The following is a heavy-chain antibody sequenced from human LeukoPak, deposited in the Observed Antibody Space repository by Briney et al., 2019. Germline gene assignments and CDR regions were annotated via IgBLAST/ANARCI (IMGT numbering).Heavy chain of an antibody. Sequence: PSETLSLTCTVSGGSITGSSYYWGWIHQPPGKGLEWIGNMFYSGRTYYNPALKSRVIISGDTSKNQFSLKLSSVTAADTAVYYCASCGYSGYAIDYWGQGALVTVSS. CDR3: ASCGYSGYAIDY. D-gene: IGHD5-12*01. CDR1: GGSITGSSYY. CDR2: MFYSGRT. V-gene: IGHV4-39*01. J-gene: IGHJ4*02.